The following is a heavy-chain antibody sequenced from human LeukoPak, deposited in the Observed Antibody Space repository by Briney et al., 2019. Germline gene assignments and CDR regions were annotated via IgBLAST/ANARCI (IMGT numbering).Heavy chain of an antibody. V-gene: IGHV3-9*01. J-gene: IGHJ3*02. D-gene: IGHD3-22*01. CDR2: ISWNSGSI. CDR1: GFTFDDYA. Sequence: PGRSLRLSCAASGFTFDDYAMHWVRQAPGKGLEWVSGISWNSGSIGYADSVKGRFTISRDNAKNSLYLQMNSLRAEDTAVYYCAKDRKRITMIVVVIRPQAFDIWGQGTMVTVSS. CDR3: AKDRKRITMIVVVIRPQAFDI.